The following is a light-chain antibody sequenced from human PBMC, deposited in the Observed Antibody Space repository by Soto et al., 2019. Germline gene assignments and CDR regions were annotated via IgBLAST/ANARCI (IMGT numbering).Light chain of an antibody. CDR1: SSDVGGYNY. J-gene: IGLJ2*01. Sequence: QSALTQPASVSGSPGQSITISCTGTSSDVGGYNYVSWYQQHPGKAPKLMIHDVSNRPSGVSIRFSGSKSANTASLTISGLQAEDEADYYCSSYTGSSTYVVFGGGTKLTVL. CDR2: DVS. V-gene: IGLV2-14*01. CDR3: SSYTGSSTYVV.